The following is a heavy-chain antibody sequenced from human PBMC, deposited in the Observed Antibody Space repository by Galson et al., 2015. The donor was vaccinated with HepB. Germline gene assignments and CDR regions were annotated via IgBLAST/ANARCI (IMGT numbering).Heavy chain of an antibody. J-gene: IGHJ3*02. CDR1: GGSISSYY. CDR3: ARDPPGYCSGGSCYSAGAFDI. V-gene: IGHV4-59*01. Sequence: ETLSLTCTVSGGSISSYYWSWIRQPPGKGLEWIGYIYYSGSTNYNPSLKSRVTISVDTSKNQFSLKLSSVTAADTAVYYCARDPPGYCSGGSCYSAGAFDIWGQGTMVTVSS. D-gene: IGHD2-15*01. CDR2: IYYSGST.